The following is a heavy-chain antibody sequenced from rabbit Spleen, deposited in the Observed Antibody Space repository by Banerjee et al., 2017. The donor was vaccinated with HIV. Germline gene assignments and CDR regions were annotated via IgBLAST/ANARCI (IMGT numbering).Heavy chain of an antibody. V-gene: IGHV1S40*01. J-gene: IGHJ4*01. CDR3: ARGSATMTMVITGYFLNL. D-gene: IGHD2-1*01. Sequence: QSLEESGGDLVKPGASLTLTCTASGFSFSTSYYVCWVRQAPGKGLESIACIYPDSSGSTYYASWAKGRFTISKTSSTTVTLQMTSLTAADTATYFCARGSATMTMVITGYFLNLWGPGTLVTVS. CDR2: IYPDSSGST. CDR1: GFSFSTSYY.